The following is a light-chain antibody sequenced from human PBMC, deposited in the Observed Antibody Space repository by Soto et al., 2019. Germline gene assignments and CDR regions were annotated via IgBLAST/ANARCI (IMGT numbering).Light chain of an antibody. CDR1: QSISTH. V-gene: IGKV1-39*01. J-gene: IGKJ4*01. CDR2: TAS. Sequence: IQVAPSPSSLSASFGDRGTISFRASQSISTHLNWYQQKSGKAPKLLIHTASTLLSGVPSRFSGSGSGTDFTLTISSLQPEDFATYSCQQSYSAPLTFGGGTKVDIK. CDR3: QQSYSAPLT.